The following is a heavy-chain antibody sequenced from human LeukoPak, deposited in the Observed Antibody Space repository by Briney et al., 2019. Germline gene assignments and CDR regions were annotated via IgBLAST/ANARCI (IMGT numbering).Heavy chain of an antibody. CDR1: GYTFTSYG. V-gene: IGHV1-18*01. Sequence: ASVTVSCTASGYTFTSYGISWVRQAPGQGLEWMGWISAYNGNTNYAQKLQGRVTMTTDTSTSTAYMELRSLRSDDTAVYYCARDSCSSTSCLYYYYGMDVWGQGTTVTVSS. CDR3: ARDSCSSTSCLYYYYGMDV. CDR2: ISAYNGNT. J-gene: IGHJ6*02. D-gene: IGHD2-2*01.